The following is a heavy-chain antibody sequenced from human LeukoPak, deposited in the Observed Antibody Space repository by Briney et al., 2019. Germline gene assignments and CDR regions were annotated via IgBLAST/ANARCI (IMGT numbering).Heavy chain of an antibody. Sequence: GGSLRLSCAASGFTVSSNYMSWVRQAPGKGLEWVSVIYSGGSTYYADSMKGRFTISRDNSKNTPYLQMNSLRAEDTAVYYCARGNYGSMDVWGQGTTVTVSS. CDR1: GFTVSSNY. J-gene: IGHJ6*02. V-gene: IGHV3-66*02. CDR2: IYSGGST. D-gene: IGHD3-22*01. CDR3: ARGNYGSMDV.